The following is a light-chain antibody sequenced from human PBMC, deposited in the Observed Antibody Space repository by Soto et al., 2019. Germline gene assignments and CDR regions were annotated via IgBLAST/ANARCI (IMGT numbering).Light chain of an antibody. V-gene: IGKV3-20*01. J-gene: IGKJ1*01. CDR2: GAS. CDR3: QQYHSYWT. Sequence: EVVLTQSPGTLSLSPGERSTLSGRASQSVSSSYLAWYQQKPGQAPRLLIYGASSRATGIPDRFSGSGSGTDFTLTISSLQTDDFSTYYCQQYHSYWTFGQGTMVDIK. CDR1: QSVSSSY.